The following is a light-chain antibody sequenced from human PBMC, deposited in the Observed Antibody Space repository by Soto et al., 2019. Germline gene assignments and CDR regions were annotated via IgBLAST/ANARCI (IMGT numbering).Light chain of an antibody. CDR3: QQSYSTPRT. J-gene: IGKJ2*01. CDR1: PSISSY. CDR2: AAS. V-gene: IGKV1-39*01. Sequence: DIQMTQSPSSLSASVGDRVTITCRASPSISSYLNWYQQKPGKAPKLLIYAASSLQSGVPSRFSGSGSVTDFTLTISSLQPEDFATYYCQQSYSTPRTFGQGTKLEIK.